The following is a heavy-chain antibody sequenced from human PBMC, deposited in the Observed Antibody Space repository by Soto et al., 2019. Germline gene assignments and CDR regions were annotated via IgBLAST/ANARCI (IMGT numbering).Heavy chain of an antibody. CDR1: GYTFTGYY. J-gene: IGHJ3*02. V-gene: IGHV1-2*04. CDR3: ATNYCSSTSCYALFAFDI. D-gene: IGHD2-2*01. CDR2: INPNSGGT. Sequence: QVQLVQSGAEVKKPGASVKVSCKASGYTFTGYYMHWVRQAPGQGLEWMGWINPNSGGTNYAQKFQGWVTMTRDTSISTAYMELSRLRSDDTAVYYCATNYCSSTSCYALFAFDIWGQGTMVTVSS.